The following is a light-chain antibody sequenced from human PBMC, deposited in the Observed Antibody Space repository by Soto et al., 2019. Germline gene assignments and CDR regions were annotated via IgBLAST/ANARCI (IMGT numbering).Light chain of an antibody. CDR2: DAS. CDR3: QQFHSYALT. CDR1: QGISSA. V-gene: IGKV1-13*02. Sequence: AIQLTQSPSSLPASVGDRVIISCRASQGISSALAWYQQKPGRAPRLLIYDASSLQSGVPSRFSGSGSGTDSTLTISSLQPEDFATYYCQQFHSYALTFGGGTKVEIK. J-gene: IGKJ4*01.